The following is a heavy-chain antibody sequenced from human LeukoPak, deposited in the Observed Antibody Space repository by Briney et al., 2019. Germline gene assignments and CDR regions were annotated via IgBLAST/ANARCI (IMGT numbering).Heavy chain of an antibody. D-gene: IGHD4-17*01. V-gene: IGHV4-34*01. CDR3: ARGSFGDYDY. Sequence: SETLSLTCAVSGYSISSGYYWSWIRQPPGKGLEWIGEINHSGSTNYNPSLKSRVTISVDTSKNQFSLKLSSVTAADTAVYYCARGSFGDYDYWGQGTLVTVSS. CDR2: INHSGST. CDR1: GYSISSGYY. J-gene: IGHJ4*02.